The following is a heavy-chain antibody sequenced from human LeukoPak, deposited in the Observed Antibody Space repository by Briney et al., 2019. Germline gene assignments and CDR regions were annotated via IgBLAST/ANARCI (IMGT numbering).Heavy chain of an antibody. V-gene: IGHV1-8*01. CDR3: ARFYGSGSYYNVIYYYYGMDV. D-gene: IGHD3-10*01. Sequence: ASVKVSCKASGYTFTSYDINWERQATGQGLEWMGWMNPNSGNTGYAQKFQGRVTMTRNTSISTAYMELSSLRSEDTAVYYCARFYGSGSYYNVIYYYYGMDVWGQGTTVTVSS. CDR2: MNPNSGNT. J-gene: IGHJ6*02. CDR1: GYTFTSYD.